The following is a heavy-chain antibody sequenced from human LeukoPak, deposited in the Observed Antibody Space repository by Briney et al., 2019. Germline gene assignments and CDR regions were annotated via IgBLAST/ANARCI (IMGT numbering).Heavy chain of an antibody. CDR3: VNILTGSQNNY. D-gene: IGHD3-9*01. J-gene: IGHJ4*02. CDR2: ISGSGGST. V-gene: IGHV3-23*01. Sequence: GGSLRLSCAASGFTFSSYAMSWVRQAPGKGLEWVSAISGSGGSTYYADSVKGRFTISRDNSKNTLYLQMNSLRAEDTAVYYCVNILTGSQNNYWGQGTLVTVSS. CDR1: GFTFSSYA.